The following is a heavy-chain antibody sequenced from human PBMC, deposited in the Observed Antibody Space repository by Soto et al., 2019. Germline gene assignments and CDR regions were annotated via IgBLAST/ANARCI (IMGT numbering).Heavy chain of an antibody. D-gene: IGHD6-19*01. Sequence: GGSLRLFCAASGFPFGENAMSWVRQAPGKGLEWVSGISDSGATTYYADSVRGRSTISRDNSKNTLYLQMESLRAEDSASYYCAKEDTSSGSLDYWGQGALVTVS. CDR3: AKEDTSSGSLDY. V-gene: IGHV3-23*01. CDR2: ISDSGATT. CDR1: GFPFGENA. J-gene: IGHJ4*02.